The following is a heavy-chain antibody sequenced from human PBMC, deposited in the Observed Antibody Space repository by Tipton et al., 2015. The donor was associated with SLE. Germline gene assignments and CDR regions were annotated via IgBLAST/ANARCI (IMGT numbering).Heavy chain of an antibody. Sequence: SLRLSCTTSGFIFSNYRMSWVRQAPGKGLEWVAVIWYDGSNKYYADSVKGRFTLSRDNSKNTLYLQMNSLKAEDTAVYYCVRERFWSGYFDLWGRGTVVTVSS. J-gene: IGHJ2*01. CDR1: GFIFSNYR. CDR2: IWYDGSNK. V-gene: IGHV3-33*01. CDR3: VRERFWSGYFDL. D-gene: IGHD3-3*01.